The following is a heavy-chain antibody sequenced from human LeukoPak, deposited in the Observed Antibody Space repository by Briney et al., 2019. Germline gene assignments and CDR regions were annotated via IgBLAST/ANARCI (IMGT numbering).Heavy chain of an antibody. Sequence: GGSLRLSCAASGFTFEDYAIHWARQGPGKGLEWVSLISGNGNNIYYSDSVKGRFTISRDNSKNSLYLQMNSLRTEDTALYYCAKDLPQYYDFWSGYYGGFDYWGQGTLVTVSS. CDR3: AKDLPQYYDFWSGYYGGFDY. CDR2: ISGNGNNI. J-gene: IGHJ4*02. V-gene: IGHV3-43*02. D-gene: IGHD3-3*01. CDR1: GFTFEDYA.